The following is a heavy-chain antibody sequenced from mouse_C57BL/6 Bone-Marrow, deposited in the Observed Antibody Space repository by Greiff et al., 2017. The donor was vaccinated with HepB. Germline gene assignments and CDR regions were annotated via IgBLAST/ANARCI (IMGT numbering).Heavy chain of an antibody. CDR1: GYAFTSYW. CDR2: IYPGDGDT. V-gene: IGHV1-80*01. D-gene: IGHD2-5*01. Sequence: QVQLQQSGAELVKPGASVKISCKASGYAFTSYWMHWVKQRPGQGLEWIGQIYPGDGDTNYNGKFKGKATLTADKSSSTAYMQLSSLTSEDSAVYDCARSPYSNSFSYWGKGTLVTVSA. J-gene: IGHJ3*01. CDR3: ARSPYSNSFSY.